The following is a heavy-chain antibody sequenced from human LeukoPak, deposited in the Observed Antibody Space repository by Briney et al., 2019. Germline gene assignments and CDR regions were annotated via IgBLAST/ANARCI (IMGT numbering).Heavy chain of an antibody. CDR3: ATRGDYSDTSGNSYDALDI. D-gene: IGHD3-22*01. J-gene: IGHJ3*02. CDR1: GGSFSAFS. V-gene: IGHV4-34*01. CDR2: VRHSGSA. Sequence: SETLSLTCAVSGGSFSAFSWRWIRQPPGKGLEWVGDVRHSGSADYNPSLKSRVTISADPSKTQFSLKLTSVTAADTAVYYCATRGDYSDTSGNSYDALDIWGQGTMVTVSS.